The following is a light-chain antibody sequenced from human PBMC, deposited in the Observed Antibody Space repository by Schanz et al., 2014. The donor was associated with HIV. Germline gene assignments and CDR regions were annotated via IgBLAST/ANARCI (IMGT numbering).Light chain of an antibody. CDR1: RSNIGSNA. Sequence: QSVLTQPPSASGTPGQRVTISCSVSRSNIGSNAVNWYQHLPGTAPKLLIYATYQRPSGVPDRFSGSGSATSASLAISGLQSEDEAVYYCATWDDGLNGWVFGGGTKLTVL. CDR2: ATY. J-gene: IGLJ3*02. V-gene: IGLV1-44*01. CDR3: ATWDDGLNGWV.